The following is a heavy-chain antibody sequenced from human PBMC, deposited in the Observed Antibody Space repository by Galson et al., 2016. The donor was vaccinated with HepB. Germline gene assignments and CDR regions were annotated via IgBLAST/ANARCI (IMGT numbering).Heavy chain of an antibody. CDR2: IGTDSSYT. CDR3: AARGGYYAIYFYGMDV. J-gene: IGHJ6*02. Sequence: SLRLSCAASGFTFSTYWMTWIRQAPGKGLEWVSYIGTDSSYTVYADSVKGRFTISRDNAENSVYLQMNSLTAEDSGVYYCAARGGYYAIYFYGMDVWGQGTSVTVSS. V-gene: IGHV3-11*06. CDR1: GFTFSTYW. D-gene: IGHD3-3*01.